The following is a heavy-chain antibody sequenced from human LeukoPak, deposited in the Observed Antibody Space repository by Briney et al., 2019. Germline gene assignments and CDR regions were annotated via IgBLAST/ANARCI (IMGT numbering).Heavy chain of an antibody. J-gene: IGHJ4*02. Sequence: SETLSLTCTVSGGSISSYYWSWIRQPPGKGLEWIGEINQSGSTNYNPSLKSRVTISLDTSKNQFSLKLFSVTAADTAVYHCARRDFAIFGVVTSFDSWGQGTLVTVSS. CDR2: INQSGST. CDR3: ARRDFAIFGVVTSFDS. V-gene: IGHV4-34*01. CDR1: GGSISSYY. D-gene: IGHD3-3*01.